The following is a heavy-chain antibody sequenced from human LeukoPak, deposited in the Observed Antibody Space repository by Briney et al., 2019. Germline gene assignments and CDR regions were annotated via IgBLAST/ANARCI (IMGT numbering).Heavy chain of an antibody. V-gene: IGHV3-30-3*01. CDR1: GFTFSSYA. Sequence: GGSLRLSCAASGFTFSSYAMHWVRQAPGKGLEWVAVISYDGSNKYYADSVKGRFTISRDNSKNTLYLQMNSLRAEDTAVYYCARAWVPAPPMGYYYYMDVWGKGTTVTVSS. J-gene: IGHJ6*03. CDR2: ISYDGSNK. D-gene: IGHD2-2*01. CDR3: ARAWVPAPPMGYYYYMDV.